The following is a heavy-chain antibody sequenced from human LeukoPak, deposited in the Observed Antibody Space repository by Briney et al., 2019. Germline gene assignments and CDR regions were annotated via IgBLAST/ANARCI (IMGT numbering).Heavy chain of an antibody. CDR3: ARVSGTYFPFFDY. CDR1: GFTFSTYA. V-gene: IGHV3-23*01. D-gene: IGHD1-26*01. J-gene: IGHJ4*02. CDR2: INSNGDDI. Sequence: GGSLRLSCAASGFTFSTYAMTWVRQAPGKGLEWVSGINSNGDDIYYADSVRGRFTISRDNSKNALYLQMDSLKTGDTAVYYCARVSGTYFPFFDYWGQGTLVTVSS.